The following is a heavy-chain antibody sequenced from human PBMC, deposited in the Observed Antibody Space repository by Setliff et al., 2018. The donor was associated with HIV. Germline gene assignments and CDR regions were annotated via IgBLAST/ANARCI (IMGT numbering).Heavy chain of an antibody. Sequence: SETLSLTLTVSGGSISSYYWSWIRQPPGKGLEWIGYIYYSGSTNYNPSLKSRVTISVDTSKNQFSLKLSSVTAADTAVYYCARGHMLITYYYYYYMDVWGKGTTVTVSS. CDR2: IYYSGST. CDR3: ARGHMLITYYYYYYMDV. J-gene: IGHJ6*03. CDR1: GGSISSYY. V-gene: IGHV4-59*01. D-gene: IGHD3-10*02.